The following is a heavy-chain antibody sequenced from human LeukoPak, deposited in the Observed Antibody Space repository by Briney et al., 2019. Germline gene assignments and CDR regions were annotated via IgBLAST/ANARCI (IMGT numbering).Heavy chain of an antibody. V-gene: IGHV4-61*01. CDR3: AREGGRQWLVSGALDS. Sequence: PXETLSLTCTVSDDSVSSSRYYWTWIRXPPGKGLEWIGYIYHGSATYNPSLESRVTLSMDTSKNQYSPKMTSVTAADTAVYYCAREGGRQWLVSGALDSWGQGTLVTVSS. CDR1: DDSVSSSRYY. CDR2: IYHGSA. J-gene: IGHJ5*01. D-gene: IGHD6-19*01.